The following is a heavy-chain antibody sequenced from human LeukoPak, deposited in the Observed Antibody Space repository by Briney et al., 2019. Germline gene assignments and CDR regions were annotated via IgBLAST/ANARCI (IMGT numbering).Heavy chain of an antibody. V-gene: IGHV3-21*01. J-gene: IGHJ4*02. Sequence: GGSLRLSCAASGFTFSSYSMNWVRQAPGKGLEWVSSISSSSSYIYYADSVKGRFTISRDNAKNSLFLQMNSLRAEDTAVYYCARVAEAAAFDYWGQGTLVTVSS. D-gene: IGHD6-13*01. CDR1: GFTFSSYS. CDR3: ARVAEAAAFDY. CDR2: ISSSSSYI.